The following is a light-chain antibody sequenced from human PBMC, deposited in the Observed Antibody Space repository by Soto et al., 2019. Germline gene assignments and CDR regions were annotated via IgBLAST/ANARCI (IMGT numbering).Light chain of an antibody. CDR1: ETINGW. CDR3: QKYKSYSSST. J-gene: IGKJ2*01. CDR2: KAS. Sequence: DIQMTQSPSTLSASVGDRVTITCRASETINGWLAWYQQKPGKAPKLLINKASALESGVPSRFSGSASGTKFTLHISHLQPDDFATYYCQKYKSYSSSTFGQGTKLEIK. V-gene: IGKV1-5*03.